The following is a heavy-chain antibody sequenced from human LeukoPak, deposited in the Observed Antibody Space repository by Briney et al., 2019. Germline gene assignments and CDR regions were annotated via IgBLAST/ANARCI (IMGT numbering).Heavy chain of an antibody. V-gene: IGHV5-10-1*01. D-gene: IGHD2-15*01. CDR2: IDPSDSYT. J-gene: IGHJ6*02. Sequence: PGESLKISWKGSGYSFTSHWISWVRQMPGKGLEWMGRIDPSDSYTNYSPSFQGHVTISADKSISTAYLQWSSLKVSDTAMYYCASRYCSGGSCYYYYGMVVWGQGTTVTVSS. CDR1: GYSFTSHW. CDR3: ASRYCSGGSCYYYYGMVV.